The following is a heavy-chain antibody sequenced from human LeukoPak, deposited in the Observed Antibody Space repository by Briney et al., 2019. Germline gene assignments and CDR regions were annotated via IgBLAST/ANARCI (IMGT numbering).Heavy chain of an antibody. CDR2: IKQDGSEK. CDR3: ARVVYGDYGGYFDY. V-gene: IGHV3-7*05. CDR1: GFPFSRYL. J-gene: IGHJ4*02. Sequence: GGSLRLSCAASGFPFSRYLMHWVRQAPGKGLEWVANIKQDGSEKYYVDSVKGRFTISRDNAKNSLYLQMNSLRVEDTAVYYCARVVYGDYGGYFDYWGQGTLVTVSS. D-gene: IGHD4-17*01.